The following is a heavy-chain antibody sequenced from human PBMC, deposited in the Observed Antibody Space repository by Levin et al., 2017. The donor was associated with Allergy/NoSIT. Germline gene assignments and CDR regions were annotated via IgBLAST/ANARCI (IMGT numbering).Heavy chain of an antibody. J-gene: IGHJ4*02. V-gene: IGHV1-69*13. CDR1: GGTFTTYR. D-gene: IGHD1-26*01. Sequence: ASVKVSCKASGGTFTTYRISWVRQAPGQGLEWMGGIVPLFGSADSSQRFQDRLTISADASTSTVYMDLTSLTSEDTAVYYCARGEPYFDYWGQGTLVTVSS. CDR2: IVPLFGSA. CDR3: ARGEPYFDY.